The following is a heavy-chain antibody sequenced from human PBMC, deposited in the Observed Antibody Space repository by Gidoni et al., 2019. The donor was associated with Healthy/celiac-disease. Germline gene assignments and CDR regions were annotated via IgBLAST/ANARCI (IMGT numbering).Heavy chain of an antibody. D-gene: IGHD3-22*01. J-gene: IGHJ6*02. CDR1: GFPFSSYS. V-gene: IGHV3-21*01. CDR3: ARGPDSSGYRGGMDV. CDR2: INSSSSYI. Sequence: EVQLVESGGGLVKPGGSLILSCAASGFPFSSYSMNWVRQAPGKGLEWVVSINSSSSYIYYADSVKGRFTISRDNAKNSLYLQMNSLRAEDTAVYYWARGPDSSGYRGGMDVWGQGTTVTVSS.